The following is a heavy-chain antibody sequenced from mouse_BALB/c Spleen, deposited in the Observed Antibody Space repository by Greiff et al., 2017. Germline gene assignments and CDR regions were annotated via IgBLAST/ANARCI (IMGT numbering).Heavy chain of an antibody. CDR2: IDPANGNT. Sequence: DVKLQESGAELVKPGASVKLSCTASGFNIKDTYMHWVKQRPEQGLEWIGRIDPANGNTKYDPKFQGKATITADTSSNTAYLQLSSLTSEDTAVYYCAAIYYGSWFAYWGQGTLVTVSA. CDR1: GFNIKDTY. J-gene: IGHJ3*01. CDR3: AAIYYGSWFAY. D-gene: IGHD1-2*01. V-gene: IGHV14-3*02.